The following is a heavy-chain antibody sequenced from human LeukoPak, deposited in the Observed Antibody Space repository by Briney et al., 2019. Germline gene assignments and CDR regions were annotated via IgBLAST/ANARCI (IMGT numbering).Heavy chain of an antibody. CDR2: ISGSGGST. Sequence: GGSLRLSCAASGFTFSSYAMSWVRQAPGKGLEWVSAISGSGGSTYYADSVKGRFTISRDNSKNTLYLQMNSLRAEDTAVYYCVKDHGYGDYEQGAFDIWGQGTMVTVSS. J-gene: IGHJ3*02. D-gene: IGHD4-17*01. CDR1: GFTFSSYA. CDR3: VKDHGYGDYEQGAFDI. V-gene: IGHV3-23*01.